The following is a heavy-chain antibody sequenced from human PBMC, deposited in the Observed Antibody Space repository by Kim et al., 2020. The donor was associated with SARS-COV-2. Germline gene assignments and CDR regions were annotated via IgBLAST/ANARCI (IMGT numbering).Heavy chain of an antibody. CDR3: TRVPPYSSTWLDAVDM. CDR2: IRSKANDYAT. CDR1: GFKFSDAA. J-gene: IGHJ3*02. Sequence: GGSLRLSCAASGFKFSDAAIHWVRQASGKGLEWVGRIRSKANDYATTYAASLKGRFTIARDDSKNTAVLQMNSLKSEDTAMYYCTRVPPYSSTWLDAVDMWGQGTLVTVSS. V-gene: IGHV3-73*01. D-gene: IGHD6-13*01.